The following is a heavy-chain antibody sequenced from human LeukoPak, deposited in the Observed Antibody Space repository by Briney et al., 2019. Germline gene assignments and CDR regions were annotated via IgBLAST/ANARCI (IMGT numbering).Heavy chain of an antibody. CDR2: IYSGGST. V-gene: IGHV3-66*01. CDR1: GFTVSSNY. J-gene: IGHJ6*03. D-gene: IGHD3-10*01. Sequence: GGSLRLSCAASGFTVSSNYMSWVRQAPGEGLEWVSVIYSGGSTYYADSVKGRFTISRDNSKNTLYLQMNSLRAEDTAVYYCAREEYYGSGSYFMDVWGQGTTVTVSS. CDR3: AREEYYGSGSYFMDV.